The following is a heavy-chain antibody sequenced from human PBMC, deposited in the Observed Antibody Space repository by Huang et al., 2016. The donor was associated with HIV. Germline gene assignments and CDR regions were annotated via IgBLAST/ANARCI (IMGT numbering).Heavy chain of an antibody. V-gene: IGHV1-18*01. CDR2: ISAFKGDT. Sequence: QAQLMQSGPEVKKPGASVKVSCKTSGYSFTDYGITWVRQAPGQGPEWVGWISAFKGDTEIAQRLQGRVNLTTDTSTSMAYMELRSLRFDDTAVYFCARDPKYHRIGYYRQRRGIDVWGQGTMVSVSS. D-gene: IGHD3-22*01. J-gene: IGHJ3*01. CDR1: GYSFTDYG. CDR3: ARDPKYHRIGYYRQRRGIDV.